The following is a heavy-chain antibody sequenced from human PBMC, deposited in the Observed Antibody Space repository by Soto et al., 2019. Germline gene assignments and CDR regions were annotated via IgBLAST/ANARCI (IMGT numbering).Heavy chain of an antibody. CDR1: GDSISSGAYY. CDR2: IYYSGTT. CDR3: ARGTTVTIHNWFDP. D-gene: IGHD4-17*01. V-gene: IGHV4-31*03. J-gene: IGHJ5*02. Sequence: QVQLQESGPGLVKPSQTLSLTCTVSGDSISSGAYYWSWIRHHPGRGLEWIGFIYYSGTTYYNPYLKSRVNISVDTSKNQFSLTLTSVTAADTAVYYCARGTTVTIHNWFDPWGQGTLVTVSS.